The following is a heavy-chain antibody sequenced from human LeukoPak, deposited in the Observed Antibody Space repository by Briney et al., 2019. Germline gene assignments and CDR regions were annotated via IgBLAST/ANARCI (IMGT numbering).Heavy chain of an antibody. Sequence: GGSLRLSCAASGFTFKNSAMSWVRQAPGRGLEWVSTISGSRDNSYYADSVKGRFTISRDNSKNTLYLQMNSLRAEDTAVYYCAKDNYYDSSGYYFDAFDIWGQGTMVTVSS. V-gene: IGHV3-23*01. D-gene: IGHD3-22*01. CDR3: AKDNYYDSSGYYFDAFDI. CDR2: ISGSRDNS. J-gene: IGHJ3*02. CDR1: GFTFKNSA.